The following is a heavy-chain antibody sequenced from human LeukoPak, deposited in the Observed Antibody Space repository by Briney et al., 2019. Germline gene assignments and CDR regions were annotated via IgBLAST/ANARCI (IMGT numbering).Heavy chain of an antibody. Sequence: PGGSLRLSCAASGFTFSSYAMSWVRQAPGKGLEWVSAISGSGGSTYYADSVKGRFTISRDNSKNTLYLQMNSLRAEDTAVYYCAKGLLNEYVIFPTSGSAFDIWGQGTMVTVSS. CDR1: GFTFSSYA. D-gene: IGHD3-16*01. J-gene: IGHJ3*02. CDR2: ISGSGGST. V-gene: IGHV3-23*01. CDR3: AKGLLNEYVIFPTSGSAFDI.